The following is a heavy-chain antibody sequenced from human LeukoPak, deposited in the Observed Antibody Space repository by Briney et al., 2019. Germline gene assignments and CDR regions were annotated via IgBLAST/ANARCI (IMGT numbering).Heavy chain of an antibody. J-gene: IGHJ4*02. Sequence: PGGSLRLSCAASGFTFSSYSMNWVRQAPGKGLEWVSSISSSSSYIYYADSVKGRFTISRDNTKNSLYLQMNSLRAEDTAVCYCARVGLPADNDYWGQGTLVTVSS. CDR2: ISSSSSYI. D-gene: IGHD3-16*01. CDR3: ARVGLPADNDY. CDR1: GFTFSSYS. V-gene: IGHV3-21*01.